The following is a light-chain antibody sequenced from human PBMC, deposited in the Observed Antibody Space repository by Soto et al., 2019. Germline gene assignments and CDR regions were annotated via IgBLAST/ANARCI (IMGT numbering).Light chain of an antibody. CDR1: QSVSSTY. V-gene: IGKV3-20*01. CDR2: GAS. CDR3: HQCDTPPRT. Sequence: EILWTQSPGTLSLSPGERATLSCRASQSVSSTYLDWYQQKPGQAPRLLVYGASNRATGIPDRFSGGGSGTDFTLTISRLEPEDFAVYHCHQCDTPPRTFGQGTKVDIK. J-gene: IGKJ1*01.